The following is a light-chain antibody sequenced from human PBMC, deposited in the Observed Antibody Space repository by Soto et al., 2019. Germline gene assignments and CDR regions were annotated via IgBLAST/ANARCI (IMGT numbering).Light chain of an antibody. CDR2: EVS. CDR1: SSDVGGYNY. J-gene: IGLJ2*01. V-gene: IGLV2-8*01. Sequence: QSALTQSPSASGSPGQSVTLSCTGTSSDVGGYNYVSWYQHHPGKAPKLMIYEVSKRPSGVPDRFSGSKSGNTASLTVSGLQAEDEDDYYCSSYTGSYSFVVFGGGTKVTVL. CDR3: SSYTGSYSFVV.